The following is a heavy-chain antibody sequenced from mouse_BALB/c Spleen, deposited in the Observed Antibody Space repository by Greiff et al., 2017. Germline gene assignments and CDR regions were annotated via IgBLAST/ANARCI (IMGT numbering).Heavy chain of an antibody. D-gene: IGHD2-14*01. V-gene: IGHV1-63*01. CDR3: ARRGYRYDRFFDV. CDR2: IYPGSGNT. CDR1: GYAFTNYW. J-gene: IGHJ1*01. Sequence: VKLQESGAELVRPGTSVKISCKASGYAFTNYWLGWVKQRPGHGLEWIGDIYPGSGNTYYNEKFKGKATLTADKSSSTAYMQLSSLTSEDSAVYFCARRGYRYDRFFDVWGAGTTVTVSS.